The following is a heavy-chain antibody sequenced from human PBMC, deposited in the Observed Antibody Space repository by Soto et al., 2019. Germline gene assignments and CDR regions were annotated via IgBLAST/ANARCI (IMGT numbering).Heavy chain of an antibody. D-gene: IGHD3-10*01. J-gene: IGHJ6*02. CDR2: ISSSSSYI. V-gene: IGHV3-21*01. Sequence: PGGSLRLPCAASGCTLSSCSMHWVRHAPGKRLEWITSISSSSSYIYYADSVKGRFTISRDNSKNTLYLQMNSLRAEDTAVYYCARAHGSGSYYPYYSYGMHVWGQGATLTGSS. CDR1: GCTLSSCS. CDR3: ARAHGSGSYYPYYSYGMHV.